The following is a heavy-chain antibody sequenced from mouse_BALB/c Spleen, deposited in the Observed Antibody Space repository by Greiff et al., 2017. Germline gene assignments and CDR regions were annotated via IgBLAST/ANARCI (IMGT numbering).Heavy chain of an antibody. CDR3: ATKGGYYDYLRFAY. D-gene: IGHD2-4*01. V-gene: IGHV2-2*02. Sequence: QVQLKESGPGLVQPSQSLSITCTVSGFSLTSYGVHWVRQSPGKGLEWLGVIWSGGSTDYNAAFISRLSISKDNSKSQVFFKMNSLQANDTAIYYCATKGGYYDYLRFAYWGQGTLVTVSA. CDR2: IWSGGST. J-gene: IGHJ3*01. CDR1: GFSLTSYG.